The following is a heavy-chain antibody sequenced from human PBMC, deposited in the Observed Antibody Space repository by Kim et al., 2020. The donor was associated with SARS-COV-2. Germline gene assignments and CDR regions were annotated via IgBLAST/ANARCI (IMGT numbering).Heavy chain of an antibody. CDR3: AGDVVAGTSDY. CDR2: YI. J-gene: IGHJ4*02. V-gene: IGHV3-21*01. Sequence: YIYDAASVRGRFTVSSDDAKSSLYLQMNSLRAEDTAVYYCAGDVVAGTSDYWGQGTLVTVSS. D-gene: IGHD6-19*01.